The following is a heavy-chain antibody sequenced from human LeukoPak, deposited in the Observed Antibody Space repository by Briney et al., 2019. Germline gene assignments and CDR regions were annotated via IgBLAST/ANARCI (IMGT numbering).Heavy chain of an antibody. J-gene: IGHJ4*02. CDR3: AKDVSTVTTHSDY. CDR1: GITLSNCG. V-gene: IGHV3-23*01. D-gene: IGHD4-17*01. CDR2: ISGSGGST. Sequence: GGSLRLSCAVSGITLSNCGMSWVRQAPGKGLEWVSAISGSGGSTYYADSVKGRFTISRDNSKNTLYLQMNSLRAEDTAVYYCAKDVSTVTTHSDYWGQGTLVTVSS.